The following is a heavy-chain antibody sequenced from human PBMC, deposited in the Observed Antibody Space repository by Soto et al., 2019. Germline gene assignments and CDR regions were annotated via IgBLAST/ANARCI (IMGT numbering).Heavy chain of an antibody. D-gene: IGHD2-15*01. V-gene: IGHV1-2*04. CDR2: INPNTGGT. CDR3: ARDGGYCSDGSCYYIWFDP. J-gene: IGHJ5*02. CDR1: GYTFSVYY. Sequence: ASVKVSCKASGYTFSVYYIHWVRQAPGQGLEWMGWINPNTGGTNYAQKFQGWVTMTRDTSISTVYMELSRLRSDDTAVYYCARDGGYCSDGSCYYIWFDPWGQGTLVTVSS.